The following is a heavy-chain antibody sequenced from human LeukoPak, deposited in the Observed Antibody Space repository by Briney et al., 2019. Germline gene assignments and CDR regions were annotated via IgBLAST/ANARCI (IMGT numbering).Heavy chain of an antibody. CDR2: IYSGGST. CDR3: ARDLGLLWFGEFGY. CDR1: GFTFSRYY. J-gene: IGHJ4*02. Sequence: PGGSLRLSCAASGFTFSRYYMSWVRQAPGKGLKWVSVIYSGGSTYYADSVKGRFTISRDNSKNTLYLQMNSLRVEDTAVYYCARDLGLLWFGEFGYWGQGTLVTVSS. D-gene: IGHD3-10*01. V-gene: IGHV3-53*01.